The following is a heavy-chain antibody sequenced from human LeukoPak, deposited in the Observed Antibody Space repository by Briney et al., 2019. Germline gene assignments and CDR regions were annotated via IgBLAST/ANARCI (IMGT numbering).Heavy chain of an antibody. CDR1: GFTFSSYG. CDR3: ARDASGSYYYYYYYYMDV. CDR2: IWYDGSNK. Sequence: GGSLRLSCAASGFTFSSYGMHWVRQAPGKGLEWVAVIWYDGSNKYYADSVKGRFTISRDNSKNTLYLQMNSLRAEDTAVYYCARDASGSYYYYYYYYMDVWGKGTTVTVSS. V-gene: IGHV3-33*01. J-gene: IGHJ6*03. D-gene: IGHD1-26*01.